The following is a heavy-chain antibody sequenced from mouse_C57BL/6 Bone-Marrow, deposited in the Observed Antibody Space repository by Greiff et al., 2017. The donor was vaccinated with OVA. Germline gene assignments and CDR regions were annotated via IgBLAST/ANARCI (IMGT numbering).Heavy chain of an antibody. CDR1: GYTFTDYN. V-gene: IGHV1-22*01. Sequence: VQLQQSGPELVKPGASVKMSCKASGYTFTDYNMHWVKQSHGKSLEWIGYINPNNGGTSYNQKFKGKATLTVNKSSSTAYMELRSLTSEDSAVYYCARSALANWDKGYAMDYWGQGTSVTVSS. J-gene: IGHJ4*01. D-gene: IGHD4-1*01. CDR3: ARSALANWDKGYAMDY. CDR2: INPNNGGT.